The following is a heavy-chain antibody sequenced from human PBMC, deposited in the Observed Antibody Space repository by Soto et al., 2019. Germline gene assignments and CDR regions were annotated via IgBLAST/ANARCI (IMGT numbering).Heavy chain of an antibody. D-gene: IGHD2-2*01. V-gene: IGHV3-9*01. CDR2: ISWNSGSI. CDR1: GFTFDDYA. J-gene: IGHJ4*02. Sequence: EVQLVESGGGLVQPGRSLRLSCAASGFTFDDYAMHWVRQAPGKGLEWVSGISWNSGSIGYADSVKGRFTISRDNAKNSLYLQMNSLRAEDTALYYCAKDKYHRQLPRYSFDYWGQGTLVTVSS. CDR3: AKDKYHRQLPRYSFDY.